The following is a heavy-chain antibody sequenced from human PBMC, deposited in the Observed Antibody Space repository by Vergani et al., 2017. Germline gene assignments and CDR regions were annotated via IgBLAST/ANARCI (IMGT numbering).Heavy chain of an antibody. V-gene: IGHV1-18*04. J-gene: IGHJ4*02. D-gene: IGHD4-17*01. CDR3: ARLFSPCEACMTTVTTVDY. CDR2: ISAYNGNT. Sequence: QVQLVQSGAEVKKPGASVKVSCKASGYTFTSYGISWVRQAPGQGLEWMGWISAYNGNTNYAQKLQGRVTMTTDTSTSTAYMELRSLRSDDTAVYYCARLFSPCEACMTTVTTVDYWGQGTLVTVSS. CDR1: GYTFTSYG.